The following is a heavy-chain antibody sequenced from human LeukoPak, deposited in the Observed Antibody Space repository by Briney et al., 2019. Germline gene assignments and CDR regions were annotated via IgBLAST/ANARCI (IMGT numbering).Heavy chain of an antibody. CDR1: GGSISSGGYY. D-gene: IGHD6-13*01. Sequence: SQTLSLTCTVSGGSISSGGYYWSWIRQHPGKGLEWIGYINYTGSTYYNPSLKSRVTISLDTSKNQFSLNLSSVTAADTAVYYCARRIAAAATGWFDPWGQGTLVTVSS. CDR3: ARRIAAAATGWFDP. CDR2: INYTGST. V-gene: IGHV4-31*03. J-gene: IGHJ5*02.